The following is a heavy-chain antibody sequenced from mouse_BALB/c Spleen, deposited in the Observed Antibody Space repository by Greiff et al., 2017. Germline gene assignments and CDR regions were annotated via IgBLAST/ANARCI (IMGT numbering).Heavy chain of an antibody. CDR3: ARGKFITTANGYAMDY. Sequence: EVQLQESGPELVKPGASMKISCKASGYSFTGYTMNWVKQSHGKNLEWIGLINPYNGGTSYNQKFKGKATLTVDKSSSTAYMELLSLTSEDSAVYYCARGKFITTANGYAMDYWGQGTSVTVSS. CDR1: GYSFTGYT. CDR2: INPYNGGT. D-gene: IGHD1-2*01. J-gene: IGHJ4*01. V-gene: IGHV1-18*01.